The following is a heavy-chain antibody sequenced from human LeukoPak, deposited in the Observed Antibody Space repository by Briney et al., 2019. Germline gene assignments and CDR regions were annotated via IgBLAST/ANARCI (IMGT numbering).Heavy chain of an antibody. CDR3: ATRLNWDYSTHQAY. J-gene: IGHJ4*02. CDR1: GFTFNIYA. CDR2: ISSTGGAT. D-gene: IGHD1-7*01. V-gene: IGHV3-23*01. Sequence: SGGSLRLSCAASGFTFNIYAMSWVRQAPGKGLEWVSSISSTGGATYYADSVKGRSTISRDNSKNLLYLQMNGLRADDTALYYCATRLNWDYSTHQAYWGQGTLVTVSS.